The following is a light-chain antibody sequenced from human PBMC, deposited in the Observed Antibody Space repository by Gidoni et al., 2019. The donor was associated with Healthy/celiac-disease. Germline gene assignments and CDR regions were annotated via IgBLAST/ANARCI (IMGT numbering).Light chain of an antibody. CDR3: QQSYSTPLT. CDR1: QSISSY. CDR2: AAS. J-gene: IGKJ4*01. Sequence: DIQMTQSPSSLSASVGDRVTITCRTSQSISSYLNWYQQKPGKAPKLLIYAASSLQSGVPSRFSGSGSGKDFTITISSLQHEDFANYYCQQSYSTPLTFGGGTKVEIK. V-gene: IGKV1-39*01.